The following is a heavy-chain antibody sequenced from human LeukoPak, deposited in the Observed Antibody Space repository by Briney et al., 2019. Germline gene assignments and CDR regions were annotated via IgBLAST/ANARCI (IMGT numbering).Heavy chain of an antibody. CDR2: IRYDGSNK. D-gene: IGHD2-2*01. Sequence: GGSLRLSCAASGFTFSSYGMHWVRQAPGKGLEWVAFIRYDGSNKYYADSVKGRFTISRDNSKNTLYLQMNSLRAEDTAVYYCAKDWANIVVVPAARLSAHWYFDLWGRGTLVTVSS. V-gene: IGHV3-30*02. CDR1: GFTFSSYG. J-gene: IGHJ2*01. CDR3: AKDWANIVVVPAARLSAHWYFDL.